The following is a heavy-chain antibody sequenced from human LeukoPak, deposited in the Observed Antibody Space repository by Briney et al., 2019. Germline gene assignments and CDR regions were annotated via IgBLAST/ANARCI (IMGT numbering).Heavy chain of an antibody. CDR1: GGSISSYY. D-gene: IGHD6-13*01. CDR3: ARSITSSWYGDFQH. J-gene: IGHJ1*01. Sequence: KPSETLSLTCSVSGGSISSYYWSWIRQPPGKGLEWIGYIYYSGSTNYNPSLKSRVTISVDTSKNQFSLKLSSVTAADTAVYFCARSITSSWYGDFQHWGQGTLVTVSS. V-gene: IGHV4-59*01. CDR2: IYYSGST.